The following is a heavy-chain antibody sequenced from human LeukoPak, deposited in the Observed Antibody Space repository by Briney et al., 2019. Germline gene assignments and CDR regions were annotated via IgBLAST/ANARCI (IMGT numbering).Heavy chain of an antibody. CDR3: ARSPAGANYYLDV. V-gene: IGHV3-30*04. Sequence: GGSLRLSCAASGFTFSSYAMHWVRQAPGKGLEWVAVISYDGSNKYYADSVKGRFTISRDNSKNTLYLQMNSPRAEDTAVYYCARSPAGANYYLDVWGKGTTVTISS. D-gene: IGHD1-14*01. CDR2: ISYDGSNK. CDR1: GFTFSSYA. J-gene: IGHJ6*03.